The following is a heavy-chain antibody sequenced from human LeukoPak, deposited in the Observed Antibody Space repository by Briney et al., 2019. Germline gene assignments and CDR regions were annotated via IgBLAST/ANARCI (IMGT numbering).Heavy chain of an antibody. J-gene: IGHJ5*02. CDR2: IYYSGST. CDR3: ARGRRSWYGLGWFDP. V-gene: IGHV4-39*07. CDR1: GGSISSSSYY. D-gene: IGHD6-13*01. Sequence: PSETLSLTCTVSGGSISSSSYYWGWIRQPPGKGLEWIGSIYYSGSTNYNPSLKSRVTISVDTSKNQFSLKLSSVTAADTAVYYCARGRRSWYGLGWFDPWGQGTLVTVSS.